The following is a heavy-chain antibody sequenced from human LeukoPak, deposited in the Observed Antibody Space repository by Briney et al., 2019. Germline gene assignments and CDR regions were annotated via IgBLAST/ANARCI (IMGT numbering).Heavy chain of an antibody. D-gene: IGHD2-15*01. Sequence: GGSLRLSCAASGFIFDDYIMHWVRQAPGKGLEWVSLISWDGGSTYYADSVKGRFIISRDNSKNTLYLQMNSLRAEDTAVYYCARDVADCSGGSCYAYYYYGMDVWGQGTTVTVSS. V-gene: IGHV3-43*01. J-gene: IGHJ6*02. CDR1: GFIFDDYI. CDR2: ISWDGGST. CDR3: ARDVADCSGGSCYAYYYYGMDV.